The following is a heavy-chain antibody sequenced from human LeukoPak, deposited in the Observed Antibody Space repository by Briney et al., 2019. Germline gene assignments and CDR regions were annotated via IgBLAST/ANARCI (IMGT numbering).Heavy chain of an antibody. Sequence: GGSQRLSCAASGFTVSTNYMSWVRQAPGKGLEWVSILYSGGGTYYADSVRGRFTISRDNSKNTLYPQMNSLRADDTAVYYCARSRDGSLDYWGQGTPVTVSS. CDR1: GFTVSTNY. CDR3: ARSRDGSLDY. CDR2: LYSGGGT. J-gene: IGHJ4*02. D-gene: IGHD5-24*01. V-gene: IGHV3-53*01.